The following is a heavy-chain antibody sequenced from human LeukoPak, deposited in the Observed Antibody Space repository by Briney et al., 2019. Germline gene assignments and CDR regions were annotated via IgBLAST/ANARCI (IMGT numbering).Heavy chain of an antibody. Sequence: GGSLRLFCAASGITFSSYSMNWVRQAPGKGLEWVSSISSSSSYIYYADSVKGRFTISRDNARNSLYLQMNSLRAEDTAVYYCARELGQSDHWGQGTLVAVSS. J-gene: IGHJ4*02. V-gene: IGHV3-21*01. CDR1: GITFSSYS. CDR2: ISSSSSYI. CDR3: ARELGQSDH.